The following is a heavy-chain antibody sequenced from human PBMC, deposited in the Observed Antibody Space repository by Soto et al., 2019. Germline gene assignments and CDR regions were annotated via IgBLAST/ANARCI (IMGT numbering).Heavy chain of an antibody. Sequence: QITLRESGPTLVKPTETLTLTCTLTGFSVSSNGVGVGWVRQPPGEALEWLGLIYWDDDRRYNPSLKARLIITKDTSKNEVVLKMTNMDPVDTATYYCGHWDATLVPGGRGPTFDIWGQGTTVTVSS. CDR3: GHWDATLVPGGRGPTFDI. CDR1: GFSVSSNGVG. V-gene: IGHV2-5*02. D-gene: IGHD3-10*01. J-gene: IGHJ3*02. CDR2: IYWDDDR.